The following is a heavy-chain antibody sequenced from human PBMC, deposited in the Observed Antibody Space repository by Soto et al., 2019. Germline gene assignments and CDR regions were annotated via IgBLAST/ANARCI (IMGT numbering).Heavy chain of an antibody. Sequence: PSETLSLTCSASGGSINSGRSSWNWIRQSPGKGLEWIAYIYHSGSTYYNPSLKSRVTISVDRSENQFSLKLTSVTAADTAVYYCVRESTTSGPNWFDTWGPGILVTVSS. CDR2: IYHSGST. D-gene: IGHD1-1*01. CDR3: VRESTTSGPNWFDT. CDR1: GGSINSGRSS. J-gene: IGHJ5*02. V-gene: IGHV4-30-2*06.